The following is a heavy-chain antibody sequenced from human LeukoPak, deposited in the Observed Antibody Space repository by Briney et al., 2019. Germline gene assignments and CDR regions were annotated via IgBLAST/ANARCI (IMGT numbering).Heavy chain of an antibody. Sequence: GESRKISCQGSGYSFSTYWIGWVRQMPGKGLEWMGIIYPGDSDTRYSPSFQGQVTISADKSISTAYLQWRSLKTSDTAMYYCARHSEYYYGSTTPSGFDPWGQGTLVTVSS. CDR3: ARHSEYYYGSTTPSGFDP. D-gene: IGHD3-10*01. J-gene: IGHJ5*02. CDR2: IYPGDSDT. V-gene: IGHV5-51*01. CDR1: GYSFSTYW.